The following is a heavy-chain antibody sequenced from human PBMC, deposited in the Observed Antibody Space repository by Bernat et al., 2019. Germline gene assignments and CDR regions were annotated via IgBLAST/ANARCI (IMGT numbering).Heavy chain of an antibody. V-gene: IGHV3-15*07. Sequence: EVQLVESGGGLVQPGGSLRLSCAASGFTFSNPWMNWVRQAPGKGLEWVGRIKSITDGGATDYAEPVKGRVTRSRNYSKNTLYQQMNSLTIEDTAVYYCTTDTVRGAFDIWGQGTLVTVSS. D-gene: IGHD3-10*01. CDR3: TTDTVRGAFDI. CDR2: IKSITDGGAT. J-gene: IGHJ3*02. CDR1: GFTFSNPW.